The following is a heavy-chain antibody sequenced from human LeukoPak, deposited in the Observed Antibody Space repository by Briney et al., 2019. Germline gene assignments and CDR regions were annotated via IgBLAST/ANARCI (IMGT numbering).Heavy chain of an antibody. Sequence: GGSLRLSCAASGFSFSRYWMSWARQAPGKGLEWVASIKQDGSEKDYVDSVKGRFTISRDNAKNSLYLQMNSLRAEDSVVYYCVRVEYSSSSLDYWGQGTLVTVSS. CDR1: GFSFSRYW. J-gene: IGHJ4*02. CDR2: IKQDGSEK. D-gene: IGHD6-6*01. V-gene: IGHV3-7*01. CDR3: VRVEYSSSSLDY.